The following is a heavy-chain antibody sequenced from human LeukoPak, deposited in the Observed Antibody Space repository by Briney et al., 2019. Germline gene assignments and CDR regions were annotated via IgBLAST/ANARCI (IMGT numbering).Heavy chain of an antibody. CDR2: INPSGGST. CDR3: ARTPRNGYIEGY. J-gene: IGHJ4*02. V-gene: IGHV1-46*01. CDR1: GYTFTSYY. Sequence: ASVKVSCKASGYTFTSYYMHWVRQAPGQGLEWMGIINPSGGSTSYAQKFQGRVTMTRDMSTSTVYMELSSLRSEDTAVYYCARTPRNGYIEGYWGQGTLVTVSS. D-gene: IGHD5-24*01.